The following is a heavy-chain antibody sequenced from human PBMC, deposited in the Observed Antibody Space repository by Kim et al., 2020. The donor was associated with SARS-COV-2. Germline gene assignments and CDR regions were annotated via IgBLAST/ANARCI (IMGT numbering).Heavy chain of an antibody. CDR2: IYYSGST. D-gene: IGHD2-15*01. Sequence: SETLSLTCTVSGGSISSSSYYWGWIRQPPGKGLEWIGSIYYSGSTYYNPSLKSRVTISVDTSKNQFSLKLSSVTAADTAVYYCAREYCSGGSCLNWFDPWGQGTLVTVSS. J-gene: IGHJ5*02. CDR3: AREYCSGGSCLNWFDP. V-gene: IGHV4-39*02. CDR1: GGSISSSSYY.